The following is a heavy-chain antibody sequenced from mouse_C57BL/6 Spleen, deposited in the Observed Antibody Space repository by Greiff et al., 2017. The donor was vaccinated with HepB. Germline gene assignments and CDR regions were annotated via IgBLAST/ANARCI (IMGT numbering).Heavy chain of an antibody. CDR2: ISYSGST. V-gene: IGHV3-8*01. J-gene: IGHJ4*01. CDR3: ARVYDYPPYAMDY. CDR1: GYSITSDY. Sequence: VQLKESGPGLAKPSQTLSLTCSVPGYSITSDYWNWIRKFPGNKLEYMGYISYSGSTYYNPSLKSRISITRDTSKNQYYLQLNSVTTEDTATYYCARVYDYPPYAMDYWGQGTSVTVSS. D-gene: IGHD2-4*01.